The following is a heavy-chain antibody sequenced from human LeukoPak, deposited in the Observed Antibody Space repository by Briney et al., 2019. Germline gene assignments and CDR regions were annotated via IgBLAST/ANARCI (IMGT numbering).Heavy chain of an antibody. V-gene: IGHV1-46*01. Sequence: ASVKVSCRASGYTFTNYYLHWVRQAPGQRLEWMGIINPSVGSTSYAQKFQGRITMTRDTSTSTVFMELSSLRPEGTAVYYCARDKLTLVREIPDYWGQGTLVTVSS. J-gene: IGHJ4*02. D-gene: IGHD3-10*01. CDR2: INPSVGST. CDR3: ARDKLTLVREIPDY. CDR1: GYTFTNYY.